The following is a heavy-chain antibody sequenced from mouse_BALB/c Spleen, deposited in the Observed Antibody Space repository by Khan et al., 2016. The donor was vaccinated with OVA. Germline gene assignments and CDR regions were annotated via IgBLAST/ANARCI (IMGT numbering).Heavy chain of an antibody. V-gene: IGHV5-6*01. CDR1: GFTFSTYG. J-gene: IGHJ3*01. CDR3: ARIAYYYESERLAY. D-gene: IGHD1-1*01. CDR2: VSTGGGYT. Sequence: EVELVESGGDLVKPGGSLKLSCAASGFTFSTYGMSWVRQTPDKRLEWVATVSTGGGYTYYPDSVKGRFTISRDNAKNTLYLQMSSLKSEDTAMFYCARIAYYYESERLAYWGQGTLVTVSA.